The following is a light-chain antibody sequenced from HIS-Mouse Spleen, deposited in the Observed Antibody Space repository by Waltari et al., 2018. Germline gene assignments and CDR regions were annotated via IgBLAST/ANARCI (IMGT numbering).Light chain of an antibody. Sequence: QSALTQPASVSGSPGQSITISCTGTSSDVGSSNLVPWYQQTPGKAPKLMIYEGSKRPSGVSNRFSGSKSGNTASLTISGLQAEDEADYYCCSYAGSSTYWVFGGGTKLTVL. CDR1: SSDVGSSNL. CDR3: CSYAGSSTYWV. V-gene: IGLV2-23*01. CDR2: EGS. J-gene: IGLJ3*02.